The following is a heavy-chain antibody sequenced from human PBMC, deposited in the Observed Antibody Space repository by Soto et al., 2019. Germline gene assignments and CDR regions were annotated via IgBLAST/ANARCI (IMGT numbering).Heavy chain of an antibody. CDR1: GGTVHNSA. CDR2: IIVIFGPA. J-gene: IGHJ4*02. CDR3: GRGGSWEKVDS. Sequence: QVQLVQSGAEVKKPGSSVKVSCKASGGTVHNSAISWVRQAPGQVLEWMGGIIVIFGPAIYAQKFQGRVTITADESTNTAFLDLNSLRSDDTAVYYCGRGGSWEKVDSWGPGTLVTVSS. D-gene: IGHD1-26*01. V-gene: IGHV1-69*01.